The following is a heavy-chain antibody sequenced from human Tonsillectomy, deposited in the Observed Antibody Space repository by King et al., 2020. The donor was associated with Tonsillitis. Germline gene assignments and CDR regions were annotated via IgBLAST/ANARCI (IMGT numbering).Heavy chain of an antibody. CDR1: EFTFSTSW. D-gene: IGHD6-19*01. V-gene: IGHV3-7*04. CDR3: ARDQAYSSFDY. CDR2: IKPDGGAK. J-gene: IGHJ4*02. Sequence: DVQLVESGGGLVQPGGSLKLSCAASEFTFSTSWLTWVRQAPVKGLQWVATIKPDGGAKYYADSVKGRFTVSRDNAKNSLDLQMNSLRSADTALYYCARDQAYSSFDYWGQGTLVTVSS.